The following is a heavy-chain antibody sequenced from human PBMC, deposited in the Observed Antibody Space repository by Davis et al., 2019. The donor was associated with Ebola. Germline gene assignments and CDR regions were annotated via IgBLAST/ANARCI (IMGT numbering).Heavy chain of an antibody. Sequence: PGGSLRLSCAASGFTVSSNYMSWVRQAPGKGLEWVSVIYSGGSTYYADSMKGRFTISRDNSKNTLYLQMNSLRAEDTAVYYCAKDLRSMIVVVIAEFDAFDIWGQGTMVTVSS. CDR3: AKDLRSMIVVVIAEFDAFDI. V-gene: IGHV3-66*02. CDR2: IYSGGST. D-gene: IGHD3-22*01. CDR1: GFTVSSNY. J-gene: IGHJ3*02.